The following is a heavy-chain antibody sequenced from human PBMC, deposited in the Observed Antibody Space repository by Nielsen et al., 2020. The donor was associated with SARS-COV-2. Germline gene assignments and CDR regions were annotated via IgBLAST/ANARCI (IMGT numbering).Heavy chain of an antibody. J-gene: IGHJ4*02. V-gene: IGHV1-2*02. CDR1: GYTLTGYY. CDR2: INPNSGGT. CDR3: ATDGFSFGTFDY. D-gene: IGHD1-1*01. Sequence: ASVKVSCKASGYTLTGYYMHWVRQAPGQGLEWMGWINPNSGGTNYAQKLQGRVTMTTDTSTSTAHMELRSLRSDDTAVYYCATDGFSFGTFDYWGQGALVTVSS.